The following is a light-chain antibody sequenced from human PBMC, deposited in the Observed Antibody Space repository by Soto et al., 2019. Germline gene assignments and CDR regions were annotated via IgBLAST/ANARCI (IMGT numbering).Light chain of an antibody. V-gene: IGKV3-15*01. J-gene: IGKJ1*01. CDR2: GAF. CDR1: QSVGSN. CDR3: QQYNNWPPDRT. Sequence: EIVMTQSPATLSVSPGERATLSCRASQSVGSNLAWYQLKPGQAPRLLIYGAFTRATGIPARFSGSGSGTDFTLTISSLQSEDFATYFCQQYNNWPPDRTFGQGTKVEIK.